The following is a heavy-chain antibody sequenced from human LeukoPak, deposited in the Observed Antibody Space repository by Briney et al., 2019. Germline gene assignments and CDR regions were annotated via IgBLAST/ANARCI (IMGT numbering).Heavy chain of an antibody. CDR2: MNPNSGNT. CDR3: ARGVKGQQLGY. J-gene: IGHJ4*02. CDR1: GYTFSNYD. D-gene: IGHD6-13*01. V-gene: IGHV1-8*01. Sequence: ASVKVSCKASGYTFSNYDIIWVRQATGQGLEWMGWMNPNSGNTGYTQNFQGRVTMTRNTSISTAYMDLSSLRSEDTAVYYCARGVKGQQLGYWGQGTLVTVSS.